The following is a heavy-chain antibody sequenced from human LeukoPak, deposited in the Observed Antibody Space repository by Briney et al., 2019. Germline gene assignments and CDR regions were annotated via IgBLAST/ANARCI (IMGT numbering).Heavy chain of an antibody. J-gene: IGHJ4*02. Sequence: GGSLRLSCAASGFTFSSYGMSWVRQAPGKGLEWVAFIRYDGSNKYYADSVKGRFTISRDNAKNSLYLQMNSLRAEDTAVYYCARDSGTPRERHRRGGNCYIDYWGQGTLVTVSS. CDR1: GFTFSSYG. CDR2: IRYDGSNK. V-gene: IGHV3-30*02. CDR3: ARDSGTPRERHRRGGNCYIDY. D-gene: IGHD2-15*01.